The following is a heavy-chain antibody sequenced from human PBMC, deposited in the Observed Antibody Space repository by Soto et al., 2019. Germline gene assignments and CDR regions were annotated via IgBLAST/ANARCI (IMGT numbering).Heavy chain of an antibody. V-gene: IGHV1-69*13. CDR2: IIPIFGTA. J-gene: IGHJ3*02. Sequence: SVKVSCKASGGTFSTYAISWLRQAPGQGLEWMGGIIPIFGTAKYAQKFQGRVTITADESTSTAYMELSSLRSEDTAVYYCAREIFGVIISGGRDAFDIWGQGTMVTVSS. D-gene: IGHD3-3*01. CDR1: GGTFSTYA. CDR3: AREIFGVIISGGRDAFDI.